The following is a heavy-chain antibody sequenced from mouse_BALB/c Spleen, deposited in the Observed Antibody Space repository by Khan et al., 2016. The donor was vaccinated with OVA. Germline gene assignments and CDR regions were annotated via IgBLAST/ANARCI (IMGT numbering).Heavy chain of an antibody. J-gene: IGHJ4*01. CDR3: ERRLPSYYYAMEY. V-gene: IGHV1-7*01. Sequence: QVQLKESGAELAKPGASVKMSCKASGYTFTNYWMHWVKQRPGQGLEWIGYINPSTIYTEYNQKFKDKATLTADKSSSTAYMQLRSLTSEDSAVFYCERRLPSYYYAMEYWGQGTSVTVSS. CDR2: INPSTIYT. CDR1: GYTFTNYW. D-gene: IGHD3-2*02.